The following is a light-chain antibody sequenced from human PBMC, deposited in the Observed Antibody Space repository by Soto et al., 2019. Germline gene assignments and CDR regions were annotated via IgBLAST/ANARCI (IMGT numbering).Light chain of an antibody. V-gene: IGKV3-15*01. Sequence: ERVMTQSPGILSVSPGERATLSCRASQSVSNNLAWYQRKPGQALRLLIFGASTRAAGIPARFSGTGSGTEFTLTISSLQSEDFAVYYCQQYNNWPLWTFGQGTKV. J-gene: IGKJ1*01. CDR1: QSVSNN. CDR3: QQYNNWPLWT. CDR2: GAS.